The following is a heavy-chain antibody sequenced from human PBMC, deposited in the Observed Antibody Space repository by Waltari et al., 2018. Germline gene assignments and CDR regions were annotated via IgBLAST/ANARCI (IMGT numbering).Heavy chain of an antibody. CDR2: IYYSGST. CDR3: ARSSIAAAEPWFDP. J-gene: IGHJ5*02. D-gene: IGHD6-13*01. V-gene: IGHV4-30-4*08. CDR1: GCSISSGDYY. Sequence: QVPLQESGPGLVKPSQTLSLTCTVSGCSISSGDYYWSWIRQPPGKGLEWLWYIYYSGSTYYNPSLKSRVTISVDTSKNQFSLKLSSVTAADTAVYYCARSSIAAAEPWFDPWGQGTLVTVSS.